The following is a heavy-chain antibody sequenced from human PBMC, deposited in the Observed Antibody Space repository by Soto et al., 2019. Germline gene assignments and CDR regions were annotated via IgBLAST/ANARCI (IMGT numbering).Heavy chain of an antibody. CDR3: ARDRLTRGTYSYGPSYSMDV. J-gene: IGHJ6*02. CDR2: IYYSGNT. Sequence: PSETLSLTCTVSGGSISNYYWIWIRQPPGKGLEWIGYIYYSGNTDYNPSLKSRVTISVDTSKNQFSLKVSSVTAADTAVYYCARDRLTRGTYSYGPSYSMDVWGQGTTVTSP. CDR1: GGSISNYY. V-gene: IGHV4-59*01. D-gene: IGHD5-18*01.